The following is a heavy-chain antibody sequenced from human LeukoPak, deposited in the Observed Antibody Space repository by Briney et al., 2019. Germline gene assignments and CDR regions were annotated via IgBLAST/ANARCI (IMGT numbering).Heavy chain of an antibody. CDR3: ARDTAYQLLAY. J-gene: IGHJ4*02. V-gene: IGHV3-21*01. D-gene: IGHD2-2*01. Sequence: GGSLRLSCAASGFIFSSYWMSWVRQAPGKGLEWVSSISSSSSYIYYADSVKGRFTISRDNAKNSLYLQMNSLRAEDTAVYYCARDTAYQLLAYWGQGTLVTVSS. CDR2: ISSSSSYI. CDR1: GFIFSSYW.